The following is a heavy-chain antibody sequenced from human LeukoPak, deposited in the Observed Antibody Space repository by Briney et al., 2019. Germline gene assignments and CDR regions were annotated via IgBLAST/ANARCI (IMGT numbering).Heavy chain of an antibody. CDR1: GYTLTELS. V-gene: IGHV1-24*01. CDR2: FDPEDGET. J-gene: IGHJ4*02. D-gene: IGHD3-9*01. CDR3: ATTPRYFDWLLAIDY. Sequence: ASVKVSCKVSGYTLTELSMHWVRQAPGKGLEWMGGFDPEDGETIYAQKFQGRVTMTEDTSTDTAYMELSSLRSEDTAVYYCATTPRYFDWLLAIDYWSQGTLVTVSS.